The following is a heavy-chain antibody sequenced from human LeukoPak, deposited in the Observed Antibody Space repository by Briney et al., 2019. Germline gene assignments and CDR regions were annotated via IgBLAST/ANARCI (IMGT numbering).Heavy chain of an antibody. CDR1: GYSFTSYW. J-gene: IGHJ4*02. CDR2: IYPGDSDT. D-gene: IGHD2-15*01. V-gene: IGHV5-51*01. CDR3: ARLSHGYCSGGSCSPFDY. Sequence: PGESLKISCKGSGYSFTSYWIGWVRQMPGKGLEWMGIIYPGDSDTRYSPSFQGQVTISADKSISTAYLQWSSLKASDTAMYYCARLSHGYCSGGSCSPFDYGGQGTLVTVSS.